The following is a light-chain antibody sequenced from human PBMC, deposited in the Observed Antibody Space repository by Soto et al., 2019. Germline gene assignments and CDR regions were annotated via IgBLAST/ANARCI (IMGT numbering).Light chain of an antibody. V-gene: IGKV1-5*01. CDR2: DAS. CDR3: QQYHTSSIT. CDR1: QTISSW. Sequence: GDRVTITCRASQTISSWLAWYLQKPGKAPTLLIYDASTLERGVPSRFSGTGSGTEFTLSIDSLQPDDFATYYCQQYHTSSITFGQGTRLEIK. J-gene: IGKJ5*01.